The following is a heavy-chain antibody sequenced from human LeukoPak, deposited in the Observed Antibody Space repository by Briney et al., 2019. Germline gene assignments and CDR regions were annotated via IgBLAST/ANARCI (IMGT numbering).Heavy chain of an antibody. D-gene: IGHD5-18*01. J-gene: IGHJ4*02. Sequence: SETLSLTCTVSGGSISSSSYYWGWIRQPPGKGLEWIGSIYYSGSTYYSPSLKSRVTISVDTSKNQFSLKLSSVTAADTAVYYCARRAYSSVDYWGQGTLVTVSS. CDR3: ARRAYSSVDY. CDR1: GGSISSSSYY. V-gene: IGHV4-39*01. CDR2: IYYSGST.